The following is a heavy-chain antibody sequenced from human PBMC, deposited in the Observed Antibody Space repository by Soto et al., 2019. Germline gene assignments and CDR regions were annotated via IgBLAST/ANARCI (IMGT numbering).Heavy chain of an antibody. V-gene: IGHV1-2*02. J-gene: IGHJ6*02. CDR3: AVGVLTNAHYGMDV. D-gene: IGHD3-16*01. Sequence: ASVNVPCKACGFTFTADYIHWVRQAPGQGLEWMGRINPHSGGSNYAQKFQGRVTMTRDTSISTAYMDLNRLTSDDTAVYFCAVGVLTNAHYGMDVWGQGTTVTVSS. CDR1: GFTFTADY. CDR2: INPHSGGS.